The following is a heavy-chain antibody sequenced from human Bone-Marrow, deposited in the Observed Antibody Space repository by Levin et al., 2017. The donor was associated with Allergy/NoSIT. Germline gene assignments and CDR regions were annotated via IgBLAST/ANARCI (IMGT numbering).Heavy chain of an antibody. CDR3: ARFWNGYFDF. V-gene: IGHV3-7*01. CDR1: GFTYISHW. J-gene: IGHJ4*02. CDR2: INQPGGHA. Sequence: LSLTCAASGFTYISHWMSWVRQTPGRGLGWGANINQPGGHAYYVDSVKGRFTISRDNARNSVHLQMNSLRAEDPAVYYCARFWNGYFDFWGQGALVTVSS. D-gene: IGHD3-3*01.